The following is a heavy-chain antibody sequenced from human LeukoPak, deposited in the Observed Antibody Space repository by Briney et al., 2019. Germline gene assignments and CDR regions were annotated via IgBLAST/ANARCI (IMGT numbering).Heavy chain of an antibody. D-gene: IGHD5-12*01. CDR2: INHSGST. V-gene: IGHV4-34*01. Sequence: SETLSLTCAVYGGSFSGCYWSWIRQPPGKGREWIGEINHSGSTNYNPSLKSRVTISVDTSKNQFSLKLSSVTAADTAVYYCARGKGVDIVATITAFDYWGQGTLVTVSS. CDR3: ARGKGVDIVATITAFDY. J-gene: IGHJ4*02. CDR1: GGSFSGCY.